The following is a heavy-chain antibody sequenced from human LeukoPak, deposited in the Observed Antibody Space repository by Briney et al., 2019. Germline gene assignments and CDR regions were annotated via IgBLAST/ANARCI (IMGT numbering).Heavy chain of an antibody. CDR1: GYTFTSYG. D-gene: IGHD1-20*01. V-gene: IGHV1-18*01. J-gene: IGHJ4*02. CDR2: ISAYNGDT. CDR3: ARDQYKWNYAGSFDY. Sequence: ASVKVSCKASGYTFTSYGISWVRQAPGQGLEWMGWISAYNGDTNYAQKLQGRVTMTTDTSTSTAYMELRSLRSDDTAVYYCARDQYKWNYAGSFDYWGQGTLVTVSS.